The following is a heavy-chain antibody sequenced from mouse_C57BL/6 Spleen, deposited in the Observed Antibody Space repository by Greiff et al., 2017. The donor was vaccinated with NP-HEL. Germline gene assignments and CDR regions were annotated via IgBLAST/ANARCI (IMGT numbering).Heavy chain of an antibody. D-gene: IGHD1-1*01. J-gene: IGHJ3*01. CDR2: ISSGSSTI. CDR1: GFTFSDYG. V-gene: IGHV5-17*01. CDR3: ARSGGSRAWFAY. Sequence: EVKLVESGGGLVKPGGSLKLSCAASGFTFSDYGMHWVRQAPEKGLEWVAYISSGSSTIYYADTVKGRFTISRDNAKNTLFLQMTRLRSADTAMYYCARSGGSRAWFAYWGQGTLVTVSA.